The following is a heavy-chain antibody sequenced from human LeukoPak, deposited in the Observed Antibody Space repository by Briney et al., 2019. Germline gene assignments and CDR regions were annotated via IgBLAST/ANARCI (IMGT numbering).Heavy chain of an antibody. Sequence: GGSLRLSCAVSGFTFNNSWMHWVRQAPGKGLVWVSRINSDGTRSYSDSVKGRFTISRDNAKNSLYLQMNSLRAEDTAVYYCARSSHYSFDYWGQGTLVTVSS. CDR1: GFTFNNSW. V-gene: IGHV3-74*01. CDR3: ARSSHYSFDY. D-gene: IGHD3-10*01. J-gene: IGHJ4*02. CDR2: INSDGTR.